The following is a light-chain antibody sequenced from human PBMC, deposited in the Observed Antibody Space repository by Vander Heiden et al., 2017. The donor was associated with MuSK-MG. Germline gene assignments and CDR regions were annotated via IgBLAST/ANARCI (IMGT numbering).Light chain of an antibody. CDR3: QQSYSTPQYT. J-gene: IGKJ2*01. V-gene: IGKV1-39*01. CDR1: QSISSY. Sequence: QSPSSLSASVGDRVTITCLASQSISSYLNWYQQKPGKAPKLLIYAASSLQSGVPSRFSGSGSGTDFTLTISSLQPEDFATYYCQQSYSTPQYTFGQGTKLEIK. CDR2: AAS.